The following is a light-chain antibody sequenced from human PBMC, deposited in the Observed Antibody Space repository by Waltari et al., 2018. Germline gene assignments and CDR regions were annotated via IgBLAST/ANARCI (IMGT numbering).Light chain of an antibody. V-gene: IGKV1-39*01. J-gene: IGKJ2*01. CDR1: QSISSY. CDR2: AAS. Sequence: DIQMTKSPSSLSASVGDKVTIPCRGGQSISSYLNWYQQQPGRAPKLLIYAASSLQSGVPSRFSGSGSGTDFTLTISSLQPEDFATYYCQQSYSTPPYTFGQGTKLEIK. CDR3: QQSYSTPPYT.